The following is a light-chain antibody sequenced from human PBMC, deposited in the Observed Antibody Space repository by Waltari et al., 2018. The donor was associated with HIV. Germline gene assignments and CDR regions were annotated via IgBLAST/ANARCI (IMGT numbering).Light chain of an antibody. V-gene: IGLV1-44*01. J-gene: IGLJ2*01. Sequence: QSVLTQPPSASGTPGQRVTISCSGSSSNIGSNTVNWYQQLPGTAPKLLLYSNKQRPSGVADRFSGSKSGTSASLAMSGLQSEDEADYYCAAWDDSLNGVVFGGGTKLTVL. CDR1: SSNIGSNT. CDR3: AAWDDSLNGVV. CDR2: SNK.